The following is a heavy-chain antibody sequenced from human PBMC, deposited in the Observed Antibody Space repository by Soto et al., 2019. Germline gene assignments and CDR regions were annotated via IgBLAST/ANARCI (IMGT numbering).Heavy chain of an antibody. CDR1: GGTFSSYA. CDR2: IIPIFGTA. Sequence: QVQLVQSGAEVKKPGSSVKVSCKASGGTFSSYAIRWVRQAPGQGLEWMGGIIPIFGTANYAQKFQGRVTITADDSTSTAYMELSSLRSEDTAVYYCAVERVRITMVRVVYGMDVWAQGTTVTVSS. J-gene: IGHJ6*02. CDR3: AVERVRITMVRVVYGMDV. V-gene: IGHV1-69*01. D-gene: IGHD3-10*01.